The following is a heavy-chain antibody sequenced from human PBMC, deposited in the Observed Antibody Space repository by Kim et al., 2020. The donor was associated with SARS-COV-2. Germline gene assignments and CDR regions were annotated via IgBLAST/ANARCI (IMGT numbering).Heavy chain of an antibody. CDR3: ARVGPTLGYCSGGSCYGWFDP. J-gene: IGHJ5*02. V-gene: IGHV1-2*06. D-gene: IGHD2-15*01. CDR1: GYTFTGYY. CDR2: INPNSGGT. Sequence: ASVKVSCKASGYTFTGYYMHWVRQAPGQGLEWMGRINPNSGGTNYAQKFQGRVTMTRDTSISTAYMELSRLRSDDTAVYYCARVGPTLGYCSGGSCYGWFDPWGQGTLVTVSS.